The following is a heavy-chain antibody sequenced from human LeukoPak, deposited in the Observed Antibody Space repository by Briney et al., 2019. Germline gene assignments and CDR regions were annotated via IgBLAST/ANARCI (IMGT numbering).Heavy chain of an antibody. CDR2: IYYSGST. J-gene: IGHJ4*02. CDR1: GGSISSSSYY. Sequence: SETLSLTCTVSGGSISSSSYYWGWIRQPPGKGLEWIGSIYYSGSTYYNPSLKSRVTISVDTSKNQFSLKLSSVTAADTAVYYCAASGESSGWFGDPYYFDYWGQGTLVTVSS. D-gene: IGHD6-19*01. V-gene: IGHV4-39*01. CDR3: AASGESSGWFGDPYYFDY.